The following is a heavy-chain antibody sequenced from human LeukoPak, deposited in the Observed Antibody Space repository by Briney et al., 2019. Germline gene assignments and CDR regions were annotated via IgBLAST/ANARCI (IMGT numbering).Heavy chain of an antibody. CDR3: AQDIAWGAFEH. Sequence: GGSLRLSCAASGFTFSTYWMMWVRQAPGKGLEWVSGISPSGGGTYYADSVKGRFTISRDDSKNTLSLQMDSLRVEDTALYYCAQDIAWGAFEHWGQGTLVTVSS. CDR2: ISPSGGGT. J-gene: IGHJ4*02. CDR1: GFTFSTYW. D-gene: IGHD7-27*01. V-gene: IGHV3-23*01.